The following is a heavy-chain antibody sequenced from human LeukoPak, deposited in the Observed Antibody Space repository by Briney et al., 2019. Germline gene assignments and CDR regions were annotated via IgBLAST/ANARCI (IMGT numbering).Heavy chain of an antibody. D-gene: IGHD3-22*01. CDR1: GGSISSSSYY. CDR3: ARHHYDRSGYNWFDP. Sequence: PSETLSLTCTVSGGSISSSSYYWGWIRQPPGKGLEWIGSIYYSGSTYYNASLKSRVTISADTSKNQFSLKLGSVTAADTAVYYCARHHYDRSGYNWFDPWGQGTLVTVSS. J-gene: IGHJ5*02. CDR2: IYYSGST. V-gene: IGHV4-39*01.